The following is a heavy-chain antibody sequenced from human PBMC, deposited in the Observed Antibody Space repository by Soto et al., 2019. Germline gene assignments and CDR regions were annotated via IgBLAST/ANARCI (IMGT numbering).Heavy chain of an antibody. CDR2: ISYDGSNK. CDR3: AKDGYYYGSGSYYKHNWFDP. J-gene: IGHJ5*02. D-gene: IGHD3-10*01. V-gene: IGHV3-30*18. CDR1: GFTFSNYG. Sequence: GGSLRLSCAASGFTFSNYGMHWVRQAPGKGLEWVAVISYDGSNKYYADSVKGRFTISRDNSKNTLYLQMNSLRAEDTAVYYCAKDGYYYGSGSYYKHNWFDPWGQGTLVTVSS.